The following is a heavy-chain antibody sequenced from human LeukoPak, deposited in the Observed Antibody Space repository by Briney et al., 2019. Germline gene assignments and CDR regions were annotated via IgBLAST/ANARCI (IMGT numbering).Heavy chain of an antibody. J-gene: IGHJ4*02. Sequence: PSETLSLTCAVYGGSFSGYYWSWIRQPPGKGLEWIGEINHSGSTNYNPSLKSRVTISVDTSKNQFSLKLSSVTAADTAVYYCARRRTIVVVPAANSFDYWGQGTLVTVSS. CDR1: GGSFSGYY. CDR2: INHSGST. V-gene: IGHV4-34*01. D-gene: IGHD2-2*01. CDR3: ARRRTIVVVPAANSFDY.